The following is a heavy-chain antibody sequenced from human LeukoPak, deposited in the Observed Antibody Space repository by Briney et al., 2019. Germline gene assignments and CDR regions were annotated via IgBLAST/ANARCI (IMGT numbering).Heavy chain of an antibody. D-gene: IGHD3-22*01. CDR3: ARCYYDGSGFYYYFDY. J-gene: IGHJ4*02. CDR2: IYSGGNT. V-gene: IGHV3-53*01. Sequence: SGGSLRLSRAASGFSVSNYYMSWVRQAPGKGLEWVSVIYSGGNTYYTDSVKGRFTISRDNPKNTVFLQMGSLRGEDTAVYYCARCYYDGSGFYYYFDYWGQGTLVTVSS. CDR1: GFSVSNYY.